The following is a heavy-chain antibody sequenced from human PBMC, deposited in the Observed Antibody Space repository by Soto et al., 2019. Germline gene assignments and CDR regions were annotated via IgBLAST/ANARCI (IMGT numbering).Heavy chain of an antibody. CDR1: GGSISSYY. D-gene: IGHD1-1*01. CDR3: ARVGGSRTTGFDY. J-gene: IGHJ4*02. Sequence: SETLSLTCPVSGGSISSYYWSWIRQPPGKGLEWIGDIYYSGSTNCNPSLKSRVTISVDTSKNQFSLKLSSVTAADTAVYYCARVGGSRTTGFDYWGQGTQVTVS. V-gene: IGHV4-59*01. CDR2: IYYSGST.